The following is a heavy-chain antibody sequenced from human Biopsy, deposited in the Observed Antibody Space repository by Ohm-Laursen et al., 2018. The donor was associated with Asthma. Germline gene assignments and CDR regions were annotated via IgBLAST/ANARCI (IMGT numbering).Heavy chain of an antibody. J-gene: IGHJ3*01. V-gene: IGHV1-3*04. CDR1: GYNSISFA. CDR3: ARTYYDFLTGQVKDVFGV. CDR2: VNTGNGDT. D-gene: IGHD3-9*01. Sequence: ASVKVSCNASGYNSISFAIHWVRQAPGQRLEWMGWVNTGNGDTKYSQKFQGRVTITRDTSASTAYMELRSLRSEDTATYYCARTYYDFLTGQVKDVFGVWGQGTMVTVSS.